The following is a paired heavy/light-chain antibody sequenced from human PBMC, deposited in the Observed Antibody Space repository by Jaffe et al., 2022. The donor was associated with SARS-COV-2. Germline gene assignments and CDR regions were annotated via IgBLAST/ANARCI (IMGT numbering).Heavy chain of an antibody. CDR2: MNPNSGNT. CDR3: ALPPDFWSGYRGFARANALGAYGMDV. V-gene: IGHV1-8*01. D-gene: IGHD3-3*01. Sequence: QVQLVQSGAEVKKPGASVKVSCKASGYTFTSYDINWVRQATGQGLEWMGWMNPNSGNTGYAQKFQGRVTMTRNTSISTAYMELSSLRSEDTAVYYCALPPDFWSGYRGFARANALGAYGMDVWGQGTTVTVSS. CDR1: GYTFTSYD. J-gene: IGHJ6*02.
Light chain of an antibody. J-gene: IGKJ1*01. Sequence: EIVMTQSPATLSVSPGERATLSCRASQSVSSNLAWYQQKPGQAPRLLIYGASTRATGIPARFSGSGSGTEFTLTISSLQSEDFAVYYCQQYNNWPLWTFGQGTKVEIK. V-gene: IGKV3-15*01. CDR1: QSVSSN. CDR2: GAS. CDR3: QQYNNWPLWT.